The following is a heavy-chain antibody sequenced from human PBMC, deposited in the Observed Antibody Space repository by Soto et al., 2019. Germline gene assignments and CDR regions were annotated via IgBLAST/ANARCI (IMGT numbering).Heavy chain of an antibody. Sequence: VQLLESGGGLAQPGGSLRLSCAASGFSFTSFVMSWVRQAPGKGLEWVSSIDGSGATTYYAVSVKGRFTVSKDNSRTTLYLQMSSLRAEDTATYYCAEGGDFDYWGRGALVTVSS. D-gene: IGHD2-15*01. J-gene: IGHJ4*02. CDR1: GFSFTSFV. CDR2: IDGSGATT. V-gene: IGHV3-23*01. CDR3: AEGGDFDY.